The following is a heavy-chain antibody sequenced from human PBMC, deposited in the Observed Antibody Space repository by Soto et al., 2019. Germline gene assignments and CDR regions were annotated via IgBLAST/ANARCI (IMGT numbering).Heavy chain of an antibody. CDR1: GFTFSSYA. CDR3: AKDLDCGGGSCYFSVRVFDY. V-gene: IGHV3-23*01. J-gene: IGHJ4*02. D-gene: IGHD2-15*01. Sequence: GGSLRLSCAASGFTFSSYAMSWVRQAPGRGLEWVSAISGSGGSTYYADSVKGRFTISRDNSKNTLYLQMNSLRAEDTAVYYCAKDLDCGGGSCYFSVRVFDYWGQGTLVTVSS. CDR2: ISGSGGST.